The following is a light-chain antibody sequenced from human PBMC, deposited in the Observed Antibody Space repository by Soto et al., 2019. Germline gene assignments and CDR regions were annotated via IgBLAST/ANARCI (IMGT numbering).Light chain of an antibody. CDR2: DNS. CDR1: SSNIGAGYD. V-gene: IGLV1-40*01. Sequence: QLVLTQPPSVSGAPGQRVTISCTGSSSNIGAGYDVKWYQQLPRTAPKLLIYDNSNRPSGVPDRFSASKSGTSASLAITGLQAEDEADYYCQSYDSSLSGSVVFGGGTKVTVL. CDR3: QSYDSSLSGSVV. J-gene: IGLJ2*01.